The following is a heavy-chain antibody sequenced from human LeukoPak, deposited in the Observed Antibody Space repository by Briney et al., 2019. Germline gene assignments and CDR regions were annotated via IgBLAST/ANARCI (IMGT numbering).Heavy chain of an antibody. Sequence: ASVKVSCKASGYTFTSYAMHWVRQAPGQRLEWMGWINAGNGNTKYSQKFQGRVTITRDTSASTAYMELSSLRSEDTAVYYCARDKAYYYGSSGYYYPYYFDYWGLGTLVTVSS. CDR2: INAGNGNT. J-gene: IGHJ4*02. CDR3: ARDKAYYYGSSGYYYPYYFDY. CDR1: GYTFTSYA. D-gene: IGHD3-22*01. V-gene: IGHV1-3*01.